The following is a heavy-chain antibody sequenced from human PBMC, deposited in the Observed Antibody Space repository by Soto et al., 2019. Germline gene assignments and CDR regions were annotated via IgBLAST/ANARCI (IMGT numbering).Heavy chain of an antibody. D-gene: IGHD3-3*01. CDR3: TKRRNVLRFLEWSSGMEV. V-gene: IGHV3-30*18. CDR1: VFTFSNYG. J-gene: IGHJ6*02. CDR2: ISDDGSNK. Sequence: PGGSLRLSCAASVFTFSNYGMHWVRQAPGKGLEWVAFISDDGSNKYYADSMKGRFTMSRDNSKSTLYLQMNSLRVEDTAVYYCTKRRNVLRFLEWSSGMEVWGQGTTVTVSS.